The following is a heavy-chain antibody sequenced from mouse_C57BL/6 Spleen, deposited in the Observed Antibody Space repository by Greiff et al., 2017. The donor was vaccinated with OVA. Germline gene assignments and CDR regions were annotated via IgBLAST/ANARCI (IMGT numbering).Heavy chain of an antibody. Sequence: QVQLQQSGAELVRPGTSVKVSCKASGYAFTNYLIEWVKQRPGQGLEWIGVINPGSGGTYYNEKFKGKATLTADKSSSTAYMQLSSLTSEDSAVYFCARWDDSFDYWGQGTTLTVSS. D-gene: IGHD2-4*01. CDR3: ARWDDSFDY. J-gene: IGHJ2*01. V-gene: IGHV1-54*01. CDR2: INPGSGGT. CDR1: GYAFTNYL.